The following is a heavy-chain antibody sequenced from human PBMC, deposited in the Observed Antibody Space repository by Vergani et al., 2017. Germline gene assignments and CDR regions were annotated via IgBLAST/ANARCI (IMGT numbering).Heavy chain of an antibody. CDR1: GDSVISTDYH. CDR3: ASKRGACRAAYCHSYDF. Sequence: QVQLQESGPGLVKPSETLSLTCTVSGDSVISTDYHWGWIRQPPGKGLEWIGIMDYSWSTSYNPSLESRISISFETPKNQFSLRLTSVTAADTAVYYCASKRGACRAAYCHSYDFWGPGTLVGVSS. CDR2: MDYSWST. V-gene: IGHV4-39*01. D-gene: IGHD2-15*01. J-gene: IGHJ4*02.